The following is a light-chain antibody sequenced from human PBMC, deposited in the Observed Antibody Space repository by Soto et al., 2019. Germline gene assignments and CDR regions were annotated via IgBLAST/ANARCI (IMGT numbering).Light chain of an antibody. CDR3: QQSYSTPPT. CDR2: AAS. J-gene: IGKJ1*01. CDR1: QSISSY. Sequence: DIQMTQSPSSLSASVGDRVTITCRASQSISSYLNWYQQKPGKAPKLLIYAASSLQSGVPSRFSGSGSGTDFTLTISSLQPEDFATYYCQQSYSTPPTFGQRTKVAI. V-gene: IGKV1-39*01.